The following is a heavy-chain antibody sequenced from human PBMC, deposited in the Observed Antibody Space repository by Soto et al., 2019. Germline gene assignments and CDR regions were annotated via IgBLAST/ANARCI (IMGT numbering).Heavy chain of an antibody. Sequence: QVQLVESGGGVVQPGTSLRLSCAASGFSLNNYGMNWVRQAPGKGLEWVAVISNNGSNSYYADSVRGRFTISRDNSKNTLHLQLHSLRPADTAVYYCATGGFCSGGSCPGYFFYDYGMNVWGQGTTVTVSS. J-gene: IGHJ6*02. CDR1: GFSLNNYG. D-gene: IGHD2-15*01. CDR3: ATGGFCSGGSCPGYFFYDYGMNV. CDR2: ISNNGSNS. V-gene: IGHV3-30*03.